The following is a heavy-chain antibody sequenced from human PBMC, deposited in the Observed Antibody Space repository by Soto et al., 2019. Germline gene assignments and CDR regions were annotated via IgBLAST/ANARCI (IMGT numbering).Heavy chain of an antibody. D-gene: IGHD3-10*01. Sequence: EVQLVESGGGLVQPGGSLRLSCAASGFTFSGSWMHWVRQAPGKGLVWVSRINGDGSGTTYADFVKGRFTISRDDAKNTLFLQINGLRAEDTAVYYSARGIFGSGTANEYWGQGTLVTVYS. CDR1: GFTFSGSW. V-gene: IGHV3-74*03. CDR3: ARGIFGSGTANEY. CDR2: INGDGSGT. J-gene: IGHJ4*02.